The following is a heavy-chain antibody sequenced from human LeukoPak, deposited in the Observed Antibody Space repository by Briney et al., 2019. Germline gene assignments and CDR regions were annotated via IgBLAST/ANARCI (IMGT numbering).Heavy chain of an antibody. CDR3: ARAPHFFDTSGSGYYFDY. CDR1: GGSIRSTTYY. Sequence: SETLSLTCSVSGGSIRSTTYYWGWIRQPPGKGLEWIGSIYYSGSTYYSPSLMSRFTISVDTSKNQFSLNLSSVTAADTAVYYCARAPHFFDTSGSGYYFDYWGQGALVTVSS. J-gene: IGHJ4*02. D-gene: IGHD3-22*01. CDR2: IYYSGST. V-gene: IGHV4-39*07.